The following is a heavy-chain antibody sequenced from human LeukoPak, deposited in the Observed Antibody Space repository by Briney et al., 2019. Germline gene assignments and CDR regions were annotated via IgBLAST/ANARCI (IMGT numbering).Heavy chain of an antibody. CDR3: ARRGSGWHDAFDI. CDR2: IIPIFGTA. J-gene: IGHJ3*02. Sequence: SVKVSCKASGGTFSSYAISWVRQAPGQGLEWMGGIIPIFGTANYAQKFQGRVTITTDESTSTAYMELSSLRSEDTAVYYCARRGSGWHDAFDIWGQGTMVTVSS. D-gene: IGHD6-19*01. CDR1: GGTFSSYA. V-gene: IGHV1-69*05.